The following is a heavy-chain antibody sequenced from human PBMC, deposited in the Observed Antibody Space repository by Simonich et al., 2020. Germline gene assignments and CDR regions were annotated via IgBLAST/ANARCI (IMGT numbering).Heavy chain of an antibody. CDR2: ISGSGVST. D-gene: IGHD2-21*01. CDR1: GFNFSSYA. J-gene: IGHJ3*01. CDR3: AKEVSSGFISG. V-gene: IGHV3-23*01. Sequence: EVQLLESGGGLVQPGGSLRLSCAASGFNFSSYAMSWVRQAPGKGREWVPAISGSGVSTYYADSVKGRFTISRDNSKNTLYLQMNGLRAEDTAVYYCAKEVSSGFISGWGQGTMVTVSS.